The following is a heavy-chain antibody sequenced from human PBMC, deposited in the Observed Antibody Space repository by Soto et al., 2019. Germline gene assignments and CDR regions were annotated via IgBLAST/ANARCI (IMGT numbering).Heavy chain of an antibody. D-gene: IGHD6-19*01. CDR2: IRSKVNSYAT. CDR1: GFTFSGSA. V-gene: IGHV3-73*02. Sequence: EVQLVEPGGGLVQPGGSLNLSCAASGFTFSGSAMHWVRQTSGKGLEWVGRIRSKVNSYATAYAASVKGRFTISRDYSKSTAYLQMNSLKTEDTAVYYCTIDSSGWPDWGQGTLVTVSS. CDR3: TIDSSGWPD. J-gene: IGHJ4*02.